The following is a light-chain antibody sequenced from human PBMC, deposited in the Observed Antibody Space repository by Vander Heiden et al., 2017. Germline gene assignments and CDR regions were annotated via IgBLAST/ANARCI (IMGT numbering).Light chain of an antibody. J-gene: IGKJ4*01. CDR3: QQDDNLPLT. Sequence: DIQMTQSPSSLSASVGDRVTITCQASQDISNYLNWYQQKPGKAPKLLIYDASNLETGVPSRFSGRGSGSDFTFTIRSLQPEDIATYYCQQDDNLPLTFGGGTRLEMK. V-gene: IGKV1-33*01. CDR1: QDISNY. CDR2: DAS.